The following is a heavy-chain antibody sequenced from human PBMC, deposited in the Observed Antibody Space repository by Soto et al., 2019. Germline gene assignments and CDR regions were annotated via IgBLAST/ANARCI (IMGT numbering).Heavy chain of an antibody. CDR3: TSYSYITIIVVRFDY. V-gene: IGHV3-15*07. J-gene: IGHJ4*01. Sequence: GGSLRLSCAASGFTFTNAWINWVRQAPGKGLEWVGRIKSKIDGGTTDFDAPVKGRIAISRDDSQNMVYLQMTSMKTENTAVYFCTSYSYITIIVVRFDYWGHGTLVTVSS. D-gene: IGHD3-22*01. CDR1: GFTFTNAW. CDR2: IKSKIDGGTT.